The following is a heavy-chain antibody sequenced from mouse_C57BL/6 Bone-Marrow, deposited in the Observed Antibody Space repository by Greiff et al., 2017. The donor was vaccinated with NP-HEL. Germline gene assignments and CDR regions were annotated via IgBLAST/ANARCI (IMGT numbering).Heavy chain of an antibody. CDR2: IWTDGGT. D-gene: IGHD2-4*01. V-gene: IGHV2-9-1*01. Sequence: QVQLKESGPGLVAPSQSLSITCTVSGFSLTSYAISWVRQPPGKGLEWLGVIWTDGGTNYNSALKSRLSISKDNSKSQVFLKMNSLQTDDTARYYCARNPIYYDYDIGYWGQGTTLTVSS. CDR3: ARNPIYYDYDIGY. J-gene: IGHJ2*01. CDR1: GFSLTSYA.